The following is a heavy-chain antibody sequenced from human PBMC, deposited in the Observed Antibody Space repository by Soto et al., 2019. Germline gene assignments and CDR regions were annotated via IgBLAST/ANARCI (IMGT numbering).Heavy chain of an antibody. CDR1: GFTFSSYS. V-gene: IGHV3-21*01. D-gene: IGHD6-19*01. Sequence: EVQLVESGGGLVKPGGSLRLSCAASGFTFSSYSMNWVRQAPGKGLEWVSSISSSSSYIYYADSVKGRFNISRDNAKNSLYLQMNSLRAEDTAVYYCARDFHVPRGSGWYFDYWGQGTLVTVSS. J-gene: IGHJ4*02. CDR2: ISSSSSYI. CDR3: ARDFHVPRGSGWYFDY.